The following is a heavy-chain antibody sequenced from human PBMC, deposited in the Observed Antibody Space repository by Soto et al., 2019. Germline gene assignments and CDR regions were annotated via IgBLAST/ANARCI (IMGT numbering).Heavy chain of an antibody. CDR2: ISTSGSPA. CDR3: TTGGIYYEA. V-gene: IGHV3-11*01. D-gene: IGHD1-26*01. Sequence: QVHLVESGGGLVKPGESLILFCTVSGFAFRHNYLTWIRQAPGKGLEWLSYISTSGSPAYYADSVKGRFTISTYNAKKSLYLQMDSLRAVDTGVYYCTTGGIYYEACGQGTLVTVSS. CDR1: GFAFRHNY. J-gene: IGHJ5*02.